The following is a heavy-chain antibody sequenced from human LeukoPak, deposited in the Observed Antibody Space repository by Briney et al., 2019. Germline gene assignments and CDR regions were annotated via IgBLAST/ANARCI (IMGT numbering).Heavy chain of an antibody. V-gene: IGHV4-59*01. Sequence: SETLSLTCTVSGGSISSYYRSWIRQPPGKGLEWIGYIYYSGSTNYNPSLKSRVTISVDTSKNQFSLKLSSVTAADTAVYYCARGSRYMDVWGKGTTVTISS. CDR1: GGSISSYY. CDR2: IYYSGST. D-gene: IGHD2-15*01. CDR3: ARGSRYMDV. J-gene: IGHJ6*03.